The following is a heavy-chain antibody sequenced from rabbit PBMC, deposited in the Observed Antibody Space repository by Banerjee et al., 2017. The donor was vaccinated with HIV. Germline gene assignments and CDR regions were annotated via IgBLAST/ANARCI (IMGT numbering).Heavy chain of an antibody. CDR1: GFSFSNTYY. J-gene: IGHJ4*01. D-gene: IGHD6-1*01. CDR3: ARGVYTYGYPGYAYDGFNL. V-gene: IGHV1S40*01. Sequence: QSLEESGGDLVKPGASLTLTCTASGFSFSNTYYMCWVRQAPGKGLEWIACIDTSSGSTYYASWAKGRFTISKTSSTTVTLQMTSLTAADTATYFCARGVYTYGYPGYAYDGFNLWGPGTLVTVS. CDR2: IDTSSGST.